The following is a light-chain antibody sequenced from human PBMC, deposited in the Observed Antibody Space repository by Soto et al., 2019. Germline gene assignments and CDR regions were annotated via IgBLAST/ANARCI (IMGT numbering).Light chain of an antibody. Sequence: DIPMTQSPSSLSASVGDRVTITCRASQSISRYLSWYQQKPGKAPKLLIYDASSLQSGVPSRFSGSGSGTDFTLTISSLQPEDFATYHCQQYSSFSTFGQGTKVDIK. CDR2: DAS. V-gene: IGKV1-39*01. CDR3: QQYSSFST. J-gene: IGKJ1*01. CDR1: QSISRY.